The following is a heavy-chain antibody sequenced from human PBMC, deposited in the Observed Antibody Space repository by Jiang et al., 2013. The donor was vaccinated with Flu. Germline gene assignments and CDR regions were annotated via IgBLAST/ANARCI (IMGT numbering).Heavy chain of an antibody. V-gene: IGHV7-4-1*02. Sequence: YGAEVKKPGASVKVSCKASGYTFTSYAMNWVRQAPGQGLEWMGWINTNTGNPTYAQGFTGRFVFSLDTSVSTAYLQISSLKAEDTAVYYCARDGFPXLRVLKESILTGVFDSWGQGTLVTVSS. CDR3: ARDGFPXLRVLKESILTGVFDS. J-gene: IGHJ5*01. CDR1: GYTFTSYA. D-gene: IGHD7-27*01. CDR2: INTNTGNP.